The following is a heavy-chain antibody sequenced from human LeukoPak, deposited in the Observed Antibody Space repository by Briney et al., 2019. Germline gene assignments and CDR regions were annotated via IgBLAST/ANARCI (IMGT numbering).Heavy chain of an antibody. CDR1: GYTFTGYY. Sequence: ASVKVSFKASGYTFTGYYMHWVRQAPGQGLEWMGWINPNSGGTNYAQKFQGRVTMTRDTSISTAYLELNRLTSDDTAVYYCARVLARYGNLDYWGQGILVTVSS. CDR3: ARVLARYGNLDY. J-gene: IGHJ4*02. V-gene: IGHV1-2*02. CDR2: INPNSGGT. D-gene: IGHD1-14*01.